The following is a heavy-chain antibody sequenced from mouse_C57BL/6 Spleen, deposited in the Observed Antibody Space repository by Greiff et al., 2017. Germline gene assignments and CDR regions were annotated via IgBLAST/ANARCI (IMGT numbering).Heavy chain of an antibody. Sequence: QVQLQQSGPELVKPGASVKLSCKASGYTFTSYDINWVKQRPGQGLEWIGWIYPRDGSTKYNEKFKGKATLTVDTSSSTAYMELYSLTSEDSAVYFCARGYGNYVTSFDYWGQGTTLTVSS. D-gene: IGHD2-10*02. J-gene: IGHJ2*01. CDR1: GYTFTSYD. V-gene: IGHV1-85*01. CDR2: IYPRDGST. CDR3: ARGYGNYVTSFDY.